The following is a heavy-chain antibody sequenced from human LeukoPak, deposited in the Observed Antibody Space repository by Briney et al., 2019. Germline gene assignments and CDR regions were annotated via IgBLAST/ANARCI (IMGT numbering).Heavy chain of an antibody. V-gene: IGHV1-8*02. Sequence: GASVKVSCKASGYTFTGYYMHWVRQATGQGLEWMGWMNPNSGNTGYAQKFQGRVTMTRNTSISTAYMELSSLRSEDTAVYYCAIIRRYYYGSGILNDYWGQGTLVTVSS. J-gene: IGHJ4*02. CDR3: AIIRRYYYGSGILNDY. CDR2: MNPNSGNT. CDR1: GYTFTGYY. D-gene: IGHD3-10*01.